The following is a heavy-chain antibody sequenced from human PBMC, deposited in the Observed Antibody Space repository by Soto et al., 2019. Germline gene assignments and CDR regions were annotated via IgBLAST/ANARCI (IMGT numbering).Heavy chain of an antibody. Sequence: QVQLVQSGAEVKKPGASVKVSCKASGYTFTSYAMHWVRQAPGQRLEWMGWINAGNGNTKYSQKFQGRVTITRDTSASTAYMELSSLRTEDTSVYYCARTLVGATPADYWGQGTLVTVSS. CDR1: GYTFTSYA. J-gene: IGHJ4*02. CDR3: ARTLVGATPADY. CDR2: INAGNGNT. V-gene: IGHV1-3*01. D-gene: IGHD1-26*01.